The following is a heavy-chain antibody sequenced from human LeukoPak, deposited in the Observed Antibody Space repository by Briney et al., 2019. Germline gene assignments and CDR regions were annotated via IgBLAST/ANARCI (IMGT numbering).Heavy chain of an antibody. CDR1: GGSISTYF. CDR2: INHSGST. J-gene: IGHJ4*02. Sequence: SETLSLTCTVSGGSISTYFWSWIRQPPGKGLEWIGEINHSGSTNYNPSLKSRVTIDTSKNQFSLKLSSVTAADTAVYYCAREGSGWYYDSSGYFVYWGQGTLVTVSS. D-gene: IGHD3-22*01. CDR3: AREGSGWYYDSSGYFVY. V-gene: IGHV4-34*01.